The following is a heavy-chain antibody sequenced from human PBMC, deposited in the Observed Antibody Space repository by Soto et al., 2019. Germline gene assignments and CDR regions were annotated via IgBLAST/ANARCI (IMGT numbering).Heavy chain of an antibody. CDR2: INPNSGGT. CDR1: GYTFTDYY. V-gene: IGHV1-2*02. CDR3: AREFIRGVDS. D-gene: IGHD3-10*01. Sequence: QVQLVQSGAEVKKPGASVKVSCKASGYTFTDYYMHWLRQPPGQGLEWMGWINPNSGGTLYAQKFQGRVTLTRDTSISTAYMELSRLSSDDTAVYYCAREFIRGVDSWGQGTLSTVSS. J-gene: IGHJ4*02.